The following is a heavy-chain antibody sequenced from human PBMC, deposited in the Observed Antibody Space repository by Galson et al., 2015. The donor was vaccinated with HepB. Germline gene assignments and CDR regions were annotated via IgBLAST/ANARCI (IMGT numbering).Heavy chain of an antibody. V-gene: IGHV3-7*03. CDR1: GFTFSSSW. J-gene: IGHJ4*02. CDR3: ARNYY. CDR2: IKEDGSQK. Sequence: SLRLSCAASGFTFSSSWMSWVRQAPGKGLEWVANIKEDGSQKYYVDSVKGRFIISRDNAKNSLYLQMNSLRAEDTAVYYCARNYYWGQGALVTVSS.